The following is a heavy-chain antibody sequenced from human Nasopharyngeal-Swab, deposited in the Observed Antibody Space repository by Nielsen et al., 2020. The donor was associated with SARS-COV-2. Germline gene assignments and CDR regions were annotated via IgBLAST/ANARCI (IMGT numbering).Heavy chain of an antibody. V-gene: IGHV4-59*13. CDR3: ARDRLRGVVVPAAISYYYYGMDV. D-gene: IGHD2-2*01. CDR2: IYYSGST. Sequence: SGTLSLTCNVSGGSISSYYWSWIRQPPGKGLEWIGYIYYSGSTNYNPSLKSRVTISVDTSKNQFSLKLSSVTAADTAVYYCARDRLRGVVVPAAISYYYYGMDVWGQGTTVTVSS. CDR1: GGSISSYY. J-gene: IGHJ6*02.